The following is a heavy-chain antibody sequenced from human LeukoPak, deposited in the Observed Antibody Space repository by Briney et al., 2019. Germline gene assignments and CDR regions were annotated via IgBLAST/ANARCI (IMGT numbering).Heavy chain of an antibody. CDR2: IYYSGST. D-gene: IGHD3-22*01. CDR3: ARDFPYYYDSSGY. J-gene: IGHJ4*02. V-gene: IGHV4-59*01. CDR1: GGSIISYY. Sequence: SETLSLTCTVSGGSIISYYWSWIRQPPGKGLEWIGYIYYSGSTNYNPSLKSRVTISVDTSKNQFSLKLSSVTAADTAVYYCARDFPYYYDSSGYWGQGTLVTVSS.